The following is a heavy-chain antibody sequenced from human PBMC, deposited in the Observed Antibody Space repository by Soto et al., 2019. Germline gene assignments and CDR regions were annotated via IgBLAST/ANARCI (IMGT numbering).Heavy chain of an antibody. V-gene: IGHV1-18*01. CDR2: ISAYNGNT. D-gene: IGHD3-16*01. J-gene: IGHJ4*02. CDR3: ARDFTGWPPDGVDY. Sequence: QVQLVQSGVEVKKPGASVKVSCKASGYTFTSYAISWVRQAPGQGLQWMGWISAYNGNTNYAQNLRGRVTMTTDASKRTAYMALRSLRYDDTAMYYCARDFTGWPPDGVDYWGQGTQVTVSS. CDR1: GYTFTSYA.